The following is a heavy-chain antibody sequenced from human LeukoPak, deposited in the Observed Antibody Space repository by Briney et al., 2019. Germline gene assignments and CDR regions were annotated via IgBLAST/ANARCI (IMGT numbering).Heavy chain of an antibody. Sequence: ASVKVSCKASGYTFTGYYMHWVRQAPGQGLEWMGWINPNSGGTNYAQKFQGRVTMTRDTSISTAYMELSRLRSDDTAVYYCARVGTTYYYDSSGYYDDYWGQGTLVIVSS. CDR3: ARVGTTYYYDSSGYYDDY. V-gene: IGHV1-2*02. D-gene: IGHD3-22*01. CDR1: GYTFTGYY. J-gene: IGHJ4*02. CDR2: INPNSGGT.